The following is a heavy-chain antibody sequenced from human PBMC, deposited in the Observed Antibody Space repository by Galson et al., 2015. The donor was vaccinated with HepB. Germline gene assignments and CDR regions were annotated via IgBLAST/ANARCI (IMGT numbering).Heavy chain of an antibody. Sequence: SVKVSCKASGYTFTSYAMNWVRQAPGQGLEWMGWINTNTGNPTYAQGFTGRFVFSLDTSVSTAYLQISSLKAEDTAVYYCARVGEMCSSTSCYELLDYWGQGTLVTVSS. CDR1: GYTFTSYA. J-gene: IGHJ4*02. D-gene: IGHD2-2*01. CDR2: INTNTGNP. V-gene: IGHV7-4-1*02. CDR3: ARVGEMCSSTSCYELLDY.